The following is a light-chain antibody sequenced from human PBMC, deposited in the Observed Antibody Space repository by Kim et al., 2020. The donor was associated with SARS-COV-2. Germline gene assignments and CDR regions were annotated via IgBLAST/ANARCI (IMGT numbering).Light chain of an antibody. Sequence: PEVTVTLTCGSSTGSVTFVHYPYRFQQKPGQAPRTLIYDTHHKHSWTPVRFSGSLLGGKAALTLSGAQPEDEADYFCLLSYSGVVVFGGGTKVTVL. V-gene: IGLV7-46*01. J-gene: IGLJ2*01. CDR1: TGSVTFVHY. CDR3: LLSYSGVVV. CDR2: DTH.